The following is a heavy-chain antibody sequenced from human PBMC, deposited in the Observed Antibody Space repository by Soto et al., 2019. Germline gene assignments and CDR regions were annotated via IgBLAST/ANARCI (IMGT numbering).Heavy chain of an antibody. CDR2: ISGYNGNT. D-gene: IGHD5-18*01. CDR1: GYTFSNYG. CDR3: ARDPGFGFGYSYAFAMDV. J-gene: IGHJ6*01. V-gene: IGHV1-18*01. Sequence: KVSGKASGYTFSNYGISWVRQGPGQGLEWMGWISGYNGNTHYEEKVQDRIKMTTDTSTSTTYLELRSLRSDDTAVYFCARDPGFGFGYSYAFAMDVWGQGTTVTVSS.